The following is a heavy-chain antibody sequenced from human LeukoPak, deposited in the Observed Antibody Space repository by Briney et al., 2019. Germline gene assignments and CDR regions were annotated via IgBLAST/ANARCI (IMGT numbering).Heavy chain of an antibody. CDR3: ARDQSAHYDFWSGYYMDV. Sequence: PGGSLRLSCAASGFTFRYYTMHWVRQAPGKGLEWVAVMSHDGSTEYYADSVKGRFTISRDNSKNTLYLQMNSLRAEDTAVYYCARDQSAHYDFWSGYYMDVWGKGTTVTVSS. CDR2: MSHDGSTE. D-gene: IGHD3-3*01. J-gene: IGHJ6*03. V-gene: IGHV3-30*07. CDR1: GFTFRYYT.